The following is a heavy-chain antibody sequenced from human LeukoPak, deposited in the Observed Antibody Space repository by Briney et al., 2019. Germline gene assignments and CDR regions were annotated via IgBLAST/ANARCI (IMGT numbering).Heavy chain of an antibody. V-gene: IGHV1-69*04. CDR3: AREAYYGSGSPDAFDI. D-gene: IGHD3-10*01. Sequence: SVKVSCKASGGTFSSYAISWVRQAPGQGLEWMGRIIPILGIANYAQKFQGRVTITADKSTSTAYMELSSLRSEDTAVYYCAREAYYGSGSPDAFDIWGQGTMVTVSS. CDR1: GGTFSSYA. CDR2: IIPILGIA. J-gene: IGHJ3*02.